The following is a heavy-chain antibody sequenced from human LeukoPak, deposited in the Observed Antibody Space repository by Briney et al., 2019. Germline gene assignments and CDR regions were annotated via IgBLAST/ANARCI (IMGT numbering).Heavy chain of an antibody. D-gene: IGHD3-22*01. J-gene: IGHJ4*02. CDR1: GYTFTSYD. CDR2: MNPNSGNT. V-gene: IGHV1-8*03. CDR3: ASIDGYDSSGYSIDY. Sequence: ASVKVSCKASGYTFTSYDINWVRQATGQGLEWMGWMNPNSGNTGYAQKFQGRVTITRNTSISTAYMELSSLRSEDTAMYYCASIDGYDSSGYSIDYWGQGTLVTVSS.